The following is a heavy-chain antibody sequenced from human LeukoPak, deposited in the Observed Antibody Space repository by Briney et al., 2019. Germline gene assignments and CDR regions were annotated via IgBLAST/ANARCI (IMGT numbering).Heavy chain of an antibody. CDR1: GFTFTNYA. CDR2: ICGSDAST. Sequence: PGASLRLSCAASGFTFTNYAMSWVRHAPGKGLELVSTICGSDASTFYDASVRGRFPISRDNSKNTMYLQMNNLRADDTAVYSCAKSWRSCSSTNCQGEYWGLGTVVTVSS. CDR3: AKSWRSCSSTNCQGEY. D-gene: IGHD2-2*01. V-gene: IGHV3-23*01. J-gene: IGHJ4*02.